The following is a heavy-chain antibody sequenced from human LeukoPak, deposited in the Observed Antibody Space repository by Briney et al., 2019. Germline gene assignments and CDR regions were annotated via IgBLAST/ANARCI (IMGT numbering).Heavy chain of an antibody. CDR2: IYHSGTT. CDR1: GGSISSYF. Sequence: SETLSLTCTVSGGSISSYFWSWIRQPSGKGLEWIGYIYHSGTTNFNPSLKSRVTMSQDTSKSQFSLRLRSVTAADTAVYYCARESRGRFDYWGQGALVTVSS. CDR3: ARESRGRFDY. V-gene: IGHV4-59*01. J-gene: IGHJ4*02.